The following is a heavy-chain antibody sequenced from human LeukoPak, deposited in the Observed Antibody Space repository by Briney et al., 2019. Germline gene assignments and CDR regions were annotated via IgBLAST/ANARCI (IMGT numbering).Heavy chain of an antibody. CDR3: AREDIVLGMDV. D-gene: IGHD2-8*02. Sequence: SQTLSLTCTVSGGSLSSGDYYWRWLRQPPGKGLEWIGYIYYSGSTYYNPSLKSRVTISVNTSKNQFSLKLSSVTAADTAVYYCAREDIVLGMDVWGQGTTVTVSS. CDR1: GGSLSSGDYY. J-gene: IGHJ6*02. CDR2: IYYSGST. V-gene: IGHV4-30-4*01.